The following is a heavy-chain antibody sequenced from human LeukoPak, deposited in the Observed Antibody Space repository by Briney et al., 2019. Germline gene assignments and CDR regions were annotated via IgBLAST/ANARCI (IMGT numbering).Heavy chain of an antibody. Sequence: GGSLRLSCAASGFTFSDYYMSWIRQAPGKGLEWLSYIGSSNTIYSADSVKGRFTISRDNAKNSLYLQMSSLRAEDTAVYYCARGSFLITFGGLIVWGQGTLVTVSS. CDR3: ARGSFLITFGGLIV. V-gene: IGHV3-11*04. CDR1: GFTFSDYY. J-gene: IGHJ4*02. CDR2: IGSSNTI. D-gene: IGHD3-16*02.